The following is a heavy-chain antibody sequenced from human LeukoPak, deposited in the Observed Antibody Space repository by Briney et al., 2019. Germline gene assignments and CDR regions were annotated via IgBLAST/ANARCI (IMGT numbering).Heavy chain of an antibody. CDR3: AKDNGARYSSGWYGCFDY. CDR2: ISSSSSYI. D-gene: IGHD6-19*01. V-gene: IGHV3-21*04. J-gene: IGHJ4*02. CDR1: GFTFSSYS. Sequence: GGLRLSCAASGFTFSSYSMNWVRQAPGKGLEWVSSISSSSSYIYYADSVKGRFTISRDNSKNTLYLQMNSLRAEDTAVYYCAKDNGARYSSGWYGCFDYWGQGTLVTVSS.